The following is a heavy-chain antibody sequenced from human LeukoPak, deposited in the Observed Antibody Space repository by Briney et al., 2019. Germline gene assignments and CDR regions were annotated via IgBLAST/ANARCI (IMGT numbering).Heavy chain of an antibody. Sequence: SETLSLTCTVSGGSISSYYWSWIRQPPGKGLEWIGYIYYSGSTNYNPSLKSRVTISVDTSKNQFSLKLSSVTAADTAVYYCARRSSGWYYFDYWGQGTLVTVSS. V-gene: IGHV4-59*01. J-gene: IGHJ4*02. D-gene: IGHD6-19*01. CDR1: GGSISSYY. CDR3: ARRSSGWYYFDY. CDR2: IYYSGST.